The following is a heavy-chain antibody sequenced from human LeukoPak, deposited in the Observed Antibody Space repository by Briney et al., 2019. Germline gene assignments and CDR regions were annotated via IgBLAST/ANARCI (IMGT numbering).Heavy chain of an antibody. D-gene: IGHD3-10*01. CDR3: ARGDGSGSGRWFDP. CDR2: IYYSGST. CDR1: GGSISNYY. Sequence: SETLSLTCTVSGGSISNYYWSWIRQPPGKGLEWIGYIYYSGSTNYNPSLKSRVTISVDTSKNQFSLSLNFVTAADTALYYCARGDGSGSGRWFDPWGQGTLITVSS. J-gene: IGHJ5*02. V-gene: IGHV4-59*12.